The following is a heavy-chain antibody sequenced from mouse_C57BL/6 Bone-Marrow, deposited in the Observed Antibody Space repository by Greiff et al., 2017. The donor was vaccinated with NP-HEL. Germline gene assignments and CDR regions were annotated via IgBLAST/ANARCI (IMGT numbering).Heavy chain of an antibody. CDR3: ERLTGTTYFDV. Sequence: QVQLQQPGAELVKPGASVKLSCKASGYTFTSYWMQWVKQRPGQGLEWIGEIDPSDSYTNYNQKFKGKATLTVDTSSSTAYMQLSSLTSEDSAVYYCERLTGTTYFDVWGTGTTVTVSS. V-gene: IGHV1-50*01. D-gene: IGHD2-12*01. J-gene: IGHJ1*03. CDR1: GYTFTSYW. CDR2: IDPSDSYT.